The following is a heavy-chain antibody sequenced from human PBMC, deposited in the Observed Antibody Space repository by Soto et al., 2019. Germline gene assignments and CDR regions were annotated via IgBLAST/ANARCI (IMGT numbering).Heavy chain of an antibody. V-gene: IGHV1-69*13. CDR3: AREGPYGSGSSDY. CDR2: IIPIFGTA. Sequence: ASVKVSCKASGGTFSSYAISWVRQAPGQGLEWMGGIIPIFGTANYAQKFQGRVTITADESTSTAYMELSSLRSEDTAVYYCAREGPYGSGSSDYWGQGTLVTVSS. D-gene: IGHD3-10*01. CDR1: GGTFSSYA. J-gene: IGHJ4*02.